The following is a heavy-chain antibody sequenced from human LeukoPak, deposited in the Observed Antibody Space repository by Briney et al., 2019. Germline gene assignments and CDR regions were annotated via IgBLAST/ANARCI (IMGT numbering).Heavy chain of an antibody. Sequence: GGSLRLSCAASGFTFSSYSMNWVRQAPGKGLVWVSRINSDGSSTSYADSVKGRFTISRDNAKNTLYLQMNSLRAEDTAVYYCARDSRLWFREFPDYWGQGTLVTVSS. V-gene: IGHV3-74*01. CDR1: GFTFSSYS. D-gene: IGHD3-10*01. J-gene: IGHJ4*02. CDR3: ARDSRLWFREFPDY. CDR2: INSDGSST.